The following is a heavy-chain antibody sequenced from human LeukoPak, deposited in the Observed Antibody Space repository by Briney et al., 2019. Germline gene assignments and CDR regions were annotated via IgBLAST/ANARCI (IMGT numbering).Heavy chain of an antibody. CDR3: GRSLELTYGRNWFDP. J-gene: IGHJ5*02. V-gene: IGHV4-34*01. CDR2: INHSGST. CDR1: GGSFSGYY. Sequence: SETLPLTCVVYGGSFSGYYWNWIRQPAGKELEWIGEINHSGSTNYNPSLKSRVTMSLDTSKNQFSLNLSSVTAADTAVYYCGRSLELTYGRNWFDPWGQGTLVTVSS. D-gene: IGHD4-17*01.